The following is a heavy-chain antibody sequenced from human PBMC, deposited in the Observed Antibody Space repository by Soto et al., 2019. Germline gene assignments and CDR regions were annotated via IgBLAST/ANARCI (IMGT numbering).Heavy chain of an antibody. CDR2: INHSGST. J-gene: IGHJ5*02. Sequence: QVQLQQWGAGLLKPSETLSLTCAVYGGSFSGYYWSWIRQPPGKGLEWIGEINHSGSTNYNPSLKSLVTISVDTSKNQFSLKLSSVTAADTAVYYCARYGLIYYYDSSGYYYPNWFDPWGQGTLVTVSS. CDR1: GGSFSGYY. CDR3: ARYGLIYYYDSSGYYYPNWFDP. V-gene: IGHV4-34*01. D-gene: IGHD3-22*01.